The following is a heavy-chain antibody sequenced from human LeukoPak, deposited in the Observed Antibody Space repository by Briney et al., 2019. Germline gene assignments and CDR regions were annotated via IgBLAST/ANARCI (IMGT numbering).Heavy chain of an antibody. CDR2: INHSGST. CDR1: GGSFSGYY. V-gene: IGHV4-34*01. D-gene: IGHD2-2*01. CDR3: ARAYCSSTSCYLFDY. Sequence: SETLSLTCAVYGGSFSGYYWSWIRQPPGKGLEWIGEINHSGSTNYNPSLKSRVTISVDTSKNQFSLKLSSATAADTAVYYCARAYCSSTSCYLFDYWGQGTLVTVSS. J-gene: IGHJ4*02.